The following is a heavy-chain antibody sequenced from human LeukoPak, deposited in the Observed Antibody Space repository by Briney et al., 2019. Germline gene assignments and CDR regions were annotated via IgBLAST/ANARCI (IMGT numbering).Heavy chain of an antibody. CDR2: INPNSGGT. CDR1: GYTFTVYY. V-gene: IGHV1-2*02. CDR3: ATGYSSGWYDY. Sequence: ASVTVSFTASGYTFTVYYMHWVRQAPGQGLEWMGWINPNSGGTNYAQKFQGRVTMTRDTSISTAYMELSRLRSDDTAVYYCATGYSSGWYDYWGQGTLVTVSS. D-gene: IGHD6-19*01. J-gene: IGHJ4*02.